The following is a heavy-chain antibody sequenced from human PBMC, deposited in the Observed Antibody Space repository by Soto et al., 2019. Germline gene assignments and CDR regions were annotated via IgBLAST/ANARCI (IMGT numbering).Heavy chain of an antibody. V-gene: IGHV3-21*01. CDR1: GFTFTNYI. CDR3: VRGGSTRSY. J-gene: IGHJ4*02. CDR2: LSSGSRYV. Sequence: GGSLRLSCTASGFTFTNYIMTWVRQAPWKGLEWVSSLSSGSRYVYYVDSVKGRLTISRDDAKNSVYLQMNSLRAEDAAVYYCVRGGSTRSYWGQGSRLTVSS. D-gene: IGHD3-16*01.